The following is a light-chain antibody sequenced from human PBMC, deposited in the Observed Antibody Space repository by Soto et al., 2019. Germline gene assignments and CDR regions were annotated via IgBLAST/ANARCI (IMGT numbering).Light chain of an antibody. CDR1: QGISNY. J-gene: IGKJ4*01. CDR2: AAS. V-gene: IGKV1-27*01. CDR3: QKYNSAPPLT. Sequence: GARVNITCRASQGISNYLAWYQQKPGKVPTLLIYAASTLQSGVPSRFSGSGSGTDFILTISSLQPDDVATYYCQKYNSAPPLTFGGGTKVDIK.